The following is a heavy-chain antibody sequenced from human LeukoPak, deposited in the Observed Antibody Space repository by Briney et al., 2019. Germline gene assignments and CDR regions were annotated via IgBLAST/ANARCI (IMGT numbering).Heavy chain of an antibody. CDR3: ATRGYCSSTSCYYRYNWFDP. D-gene: IGHD2-2*01. Sequence: APVKVSCKVSGYTLTELSMHWVRQAPGKGLEWMGGFDPEDGETIYAQKFQGRVTMTEDTSTDTAYMELSSLRSEDTAVYYCATRGYCSSTSCYYRYNWFDPWGQGTLVTVSS. CDR2: FDPEDGET. V-gene: IGHV1-24*01. J-gene: IGHJ5*02. CDR1: GYTLTELS.